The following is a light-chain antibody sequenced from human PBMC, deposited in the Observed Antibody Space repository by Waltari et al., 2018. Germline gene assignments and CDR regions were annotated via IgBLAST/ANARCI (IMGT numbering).Light chain of an antibody. J-gene: IGKJ1*01. CDR2: VAS. Sequence: DIQMTQSPPSLSASVGDRVTGTCRASQSISTSLNWYQQKAGKAPNLLIYVASSLPSGVPSRFSGSGSGTDFTLTISSLQPEDFATYYCQQSYITPPTFGQGTKVEVK. CDR1: QSISTS. CDR3: QQSYITPPT. V-gene: IGKV1-39*01.